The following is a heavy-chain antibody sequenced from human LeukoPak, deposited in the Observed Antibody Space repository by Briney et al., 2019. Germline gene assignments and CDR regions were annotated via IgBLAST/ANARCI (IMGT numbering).Heavy chain of an antibody. V-gene: IGHV1-69*06. D-gene: IGHD3-22*01. CDR3: ATRKGYYYDSSGFTDYYYYMDV. CDR1: GGTFSSYA. Sequence: SVKVSCKASGGTFSSYAISWVRQAPGQGLEWVGGIIPIFGTANYAQKFQGRVTITADKSTSTAYMELSSLRSEDTAVYYCATRKGYYYDSSGFTDYYYYMDVWGKGTTVTVSS. CDR2: IIPIFGTA. J-gene: IGHJ6*03.